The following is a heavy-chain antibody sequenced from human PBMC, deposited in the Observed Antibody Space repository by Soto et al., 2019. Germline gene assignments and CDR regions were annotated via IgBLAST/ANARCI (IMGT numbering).Heavy chain of an antibody. CDR1: GFTFSSYW. Sequence: EVQLVESGGGLVQPGGSLRLSCAASGFTFSSYWMSWVRQAPGKGLEWVANIKQDGSEKYYVDSVKGRFTISRDNAKNSLYLQVNSLRAEDTAVYYCARGDGDYYYYGMDVWGQGTTVTVSS. CDR2: IKQDGSEK. D-gene: IGHD4-17*01. CDR3: ARGDGDYYYYGMDV. J-gene: IGHJ6*02. V-gene: IGHV3-7*05.